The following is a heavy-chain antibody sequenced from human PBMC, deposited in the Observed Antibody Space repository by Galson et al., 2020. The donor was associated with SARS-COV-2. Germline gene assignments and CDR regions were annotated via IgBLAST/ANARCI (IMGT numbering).Heavy chain of an antibody. CDR1: GYTFTNYF. CDR2: FSPSGDSA. D-gene: IGHD2-15*01. V-gene: IGHV1-46*03. J-gene: IGHJ5*02. Sequence: ASVKVPCKASGYTFTNYFIHWVRQAPGQGLEWMGIFSPSGDSASYARKFQDRVTMTGDTSTNTVYMELSSLRFEDTAVYYCTRNGYCSGGSCYDQWGQGTMVTVSS. CDR3: TRNGYCSGGSCYDQ.